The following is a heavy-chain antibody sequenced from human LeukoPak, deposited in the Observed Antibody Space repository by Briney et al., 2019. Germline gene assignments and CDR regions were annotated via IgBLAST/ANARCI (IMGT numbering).Heavy chain of an antibody. Sequence: PGGSLLLSCAASGFPFSGSIVHWVRQASGKGLEWVGRIGSQANTYTTAYAASVTGTFTISRDDSKTTAYLQMNSLRAEDTAVYYCAKDYYDSSGYFYGNNLDAFDIWGQGTMVTVSS. CDR3: AKDYYDSSGYFYGNNLDAFDI. D-gene: IGHD3-22*01. CDR2: IGSQANTYTT. V-gene: IGHV3-73*01. CDR1: GFPFSGSI. J-gene: IGHJ3*02.